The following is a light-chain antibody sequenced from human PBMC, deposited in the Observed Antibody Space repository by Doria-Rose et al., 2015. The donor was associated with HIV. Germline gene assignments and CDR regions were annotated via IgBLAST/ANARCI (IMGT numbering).Light chain of an antibody. CDR2: GVS. Sequence: DIRITQSPSSLAASVGDRVTITCRASQSIRRYLDWCQQKRGTAPKLLIYGVSTLQSGVPLRFSGGESGTDFTLTISSLQPEDSATYYCQQSSSTPYTFGQGTKVEIK. CDR1: QSIRRY. V-gene: IGKV1-39*01. CDR3: QQSSSTPYT. J-gene: IGKJ2*01.